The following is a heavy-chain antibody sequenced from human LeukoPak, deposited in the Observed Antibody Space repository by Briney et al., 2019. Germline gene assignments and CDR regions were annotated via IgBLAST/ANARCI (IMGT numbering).Heavy chain of an antibody. V-gene: IGHV4-4*09. CDR1: GGSFSGYY. J-gene: IGHJ4*02. Sequence: SETLSLTCAVYGGSFSGYYWSWIRQPPGKGLEWIGYIYTSGSTNYNPSLKSRVTISADTSKNQFSLKLSSVTAADTAVYYCARHSYSSSSGFDYWGQGTLVTVSS. CDR3: ARHSYSSSSGFDY. CDR2: IYTSGST. D-gene: IGHD6-6*01.